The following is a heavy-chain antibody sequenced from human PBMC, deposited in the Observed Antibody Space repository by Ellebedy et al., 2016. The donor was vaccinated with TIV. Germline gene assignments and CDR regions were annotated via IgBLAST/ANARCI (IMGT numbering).Heavy chain of an antibody. J-gene: IGHJ6*02. CDR1: GFTFSSYA. D-gene: IGHD2-2*01. Sequence: PGGSLRLSCAASGFTFSSYAMSWVRQAPGKGLEWVSAISGSGGSTYYADSVKGRFTISRDHSKNTLYLQMNSLQAEDTAVYYCAKGMAVIPAAIMYGMDVWGQGTTVTASS. CDR3: AKGMAVIPAAIMYGMDV. CDR2: ISGSGGST. V-gene: IGHV3-23*01.